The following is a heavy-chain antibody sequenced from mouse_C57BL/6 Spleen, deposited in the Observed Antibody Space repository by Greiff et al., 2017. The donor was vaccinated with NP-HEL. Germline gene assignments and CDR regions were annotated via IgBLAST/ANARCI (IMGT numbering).Heavy chain of an antibody. CDR1: GYTFTSYW. CDR2: IDPSDSYT. Sequence: QVQLQQPGAELVMPGASVKLSCKASGYTFTSYWMHWVKQRPGQGLEWIGEIDPSDSYTNYNQKFKGKSTLTVDKSSSPAYMQLGSLASEGSAVYDCGRGGLCACWGQGALVTVAA. V-gene: IGHV1-69*01. CDR3: GRGGLCAC. J-gene: IGHJ3*01. D-gene: IGHD1-1*02.